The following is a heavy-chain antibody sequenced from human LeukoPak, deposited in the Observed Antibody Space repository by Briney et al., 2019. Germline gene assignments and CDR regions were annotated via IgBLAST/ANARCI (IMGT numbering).Heavy chain of an antibody. V-gene: IGHV4-39*07. Sequence: SETLSLTCTVSGGSISSSSYYWGWIRQPPGKGLEWIGSIYYSGSTYYNPSLKSRVTISVDTSKNQFSLKLSSVTAADTAVYYCASEAGVMRAAAMGDAFDIWGQGTMVTVSS. CDR1: GGSISSSSYY. CDR2: IYYSGST. D-gene: IGHD2-2*01. CDR3: ASEAGVMRAAAMGDAFDI. J-gene: IGHJ3*02.